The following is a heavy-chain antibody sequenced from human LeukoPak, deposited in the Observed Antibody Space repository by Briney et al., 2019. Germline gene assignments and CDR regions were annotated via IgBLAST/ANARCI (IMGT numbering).Heavy chain of an antibody. CDR3: TTDEDWNYARKDV. J-gene: IGHJ6*02. CDR1: GFTFNYAW. V-gene: IGHV3-15*04. Sequence: GGSLRLSRAASGFTFNYAWMSWVRQVPGKGLEWVSQTVSEIDGGTTDYATPVKGRFTISRDDSKSTLYLQMTSLKIEDTAVYYCTTDEDWNYARKDVWGQGATVIVSS. D-gene: IGHD1-7*01. CDR2: TVSEIDGGTT.